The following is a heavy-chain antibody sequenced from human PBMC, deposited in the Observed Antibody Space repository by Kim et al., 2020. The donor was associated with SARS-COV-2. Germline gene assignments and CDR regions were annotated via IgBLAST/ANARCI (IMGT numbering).Heavy chain of an antibody. J-gene: IGHJ1*01. V-gene: IGHV1-69*01. CDR3: ASAGQQLAENRYVFQH. Sequence: FHGRVTITADESTSTAYMELSSLRSEDTAVYYCASAGQQLAENRYVFQHWGQGTLVTVSS. D-gene: IGHD6-6*01.